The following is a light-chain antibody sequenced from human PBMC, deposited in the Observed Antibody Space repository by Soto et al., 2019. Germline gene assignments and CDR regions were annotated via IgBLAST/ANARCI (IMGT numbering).Light chain of an antibody. V-gene: IGLV2-14*03. CDR3: TSYTSTGAPVV. J-gene: IGLJ2*01. CDR1: SSDVGGYNY. CDR2: GVT. Sequence: QSALTQPASVSGSPGQSITISCTATSSDVGGYNYVSWYQHHPGKAPELIIYGVTNRPSGASLRFSGSKSGNTASLTISGLQAEDEADYYCTSYTSTGAPVVFGGGTKATVL.